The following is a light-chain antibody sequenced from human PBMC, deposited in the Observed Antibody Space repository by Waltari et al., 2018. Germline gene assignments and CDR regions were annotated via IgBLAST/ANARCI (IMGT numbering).Light chain of an antibody. CDR2: EVT. J-gene: IGLJ1*01. V-gene: IGLV2-8*01. CDR1: SSDVGGYNY. CDR3: ISYAGSNYYV. Sequence: QSALTQPPSASGSPGQSVTLSCTGTSSDVGGYNYVSWYQQHPGEAPKLMIYEVTKRPSGVPDRFSGSKSGNTASLTVSGLQAEDEADYYCISYAGSNYYVFGTGTKVTVL.